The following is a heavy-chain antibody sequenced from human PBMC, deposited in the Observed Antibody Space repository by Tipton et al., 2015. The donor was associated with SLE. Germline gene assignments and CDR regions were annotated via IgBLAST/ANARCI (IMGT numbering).Heavy chain of an antibody. V-gene: IGHV3-7*01. D-gene: IGHD4-17*01. Sequence: SLRLSCAASGFTFSSSWMSWVRQAPGKGLEWVANIKQDGSEKYHVDSVKGRFTISRDNAENSLYLQMNSLRAEDTAVYYCVRGPRTDYFAYWGQGTLVTVSS. CDR2: IKQDGSEK. CDR3: VRGPRTDYFAY. J-gene: IGHJ4*02. CDR1: GFTFSSSW.